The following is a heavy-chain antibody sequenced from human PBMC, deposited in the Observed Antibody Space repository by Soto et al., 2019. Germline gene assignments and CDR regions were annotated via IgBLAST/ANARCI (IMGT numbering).Heavy chain of an antibody. Sequence: QVQLVESGGGVVQPGRSLRLSCAASGFTFSSYAMHWVRQAPGKGLEWVAVIWYDGTNKNYADSVKGRFTISRDNSKNTLYLQMNSLRVEDTAVYYCSRGRGTAVATPYSWGQGVQVTVSS. D-gene: IGHD4-17*01. V-gene: IGHV3-33*08. CDR2: IWYDGTNK. CDR1: GFTFSSYA. J-gene: IGHJ4*02. CDR3: SRGRGTAVATPYS.